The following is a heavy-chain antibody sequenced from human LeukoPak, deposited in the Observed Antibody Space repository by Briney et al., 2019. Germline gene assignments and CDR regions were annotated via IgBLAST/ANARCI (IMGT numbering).Heavy chain of an antibody. CDR2: MNPNSGNT. J-gene: IGHJ5*02. CDR3: ARGGYDSSGYYYDWFNP. CDR1: GYTFTSYD. Sequence: GASVKVSCKASGYTFTSYDINWVRQATGQGLEWMGWMNPNSGNTGYAQKFQGRVTMTRNTSISTAYMELSSLRSEDTAVYYCARGGYDSSGYYYDWFNPWGQGTLVTVSS. D-gene: IGHD3-22*01. V-gene: IGHV1-8*01.